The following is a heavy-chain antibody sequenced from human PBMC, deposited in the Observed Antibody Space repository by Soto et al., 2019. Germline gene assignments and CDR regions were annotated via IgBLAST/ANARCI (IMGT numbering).Heavy chain of an antibody. CDR3: ARDRGYSGYGGGGWFDP. D-gene: IGHD5-12*01. CDR1: GGSISSGGYY. V-gene: IGHV4-31*03. J-gene: IGHJ5*02. CDR2: IYYSGST. Sequence: PSETLSLTCTVSGGSISSGGYYWSWIRQHPGKGLEWIGYIYYSGSTYYNPSLKSRVTISVDTSKNQFSLKLSSVTAADTAVYYCARDRGYSGYGGGGWFDPWGQGTLVTVSS.